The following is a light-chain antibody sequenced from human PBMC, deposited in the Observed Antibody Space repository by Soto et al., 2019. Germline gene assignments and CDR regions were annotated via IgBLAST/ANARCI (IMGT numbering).Light chain of an antibody. CDR2: AAS. CDR1: RDITDY. Sequence: DIQMTQSPTSLSASVGDRVTITCRASRDITDYLAWYQQKPGQVPKLLISAASTLQSGVPSRFTAIGSGTDFTLTITGLRPEDFATYYCQNYDSAPWTFGQGTKVEF. J-gene: IGKJ1*01. V-gene: IGKV1-27*01. CDR3: QNYDSAPWT.